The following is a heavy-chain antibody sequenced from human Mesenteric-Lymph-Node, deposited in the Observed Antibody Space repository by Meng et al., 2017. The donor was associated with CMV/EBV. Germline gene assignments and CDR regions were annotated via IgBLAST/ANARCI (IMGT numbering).Heavy chain of an antibody. V-gene: IGHV3-53*05. Sequence: GGSLRLSCAASGFTVSSNYMTWVRQAPGKGLEWVSVIYSGGSTYYADSVKGRFIISRDDSRNTLYLQMNSLRAEDTAVYYCAKAFDPYGSYDYYYGMDVWGQGTTVTVSS. CDR3: AKAFDPYGSYDYYYGMDV. D-gene: IGHD4-17*01. J-gene: IGHJ6*02. CDR1: GFTVSSNY. CDR2: IYSGGST.